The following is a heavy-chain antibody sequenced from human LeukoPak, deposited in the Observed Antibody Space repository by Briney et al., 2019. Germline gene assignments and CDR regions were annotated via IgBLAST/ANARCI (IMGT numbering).Heavy chain of an antibody. CDR1: GFTFSSYN. J-gene: IGHJ2*01. CDR2: ISSSSSSI. D-gene: IGHD2/OR15-2a*01. V-gene: IGHV3-48*02. Sequence: GGSLRLSCAASGFTFSSYNMNWVRRAPGKGLEWVSFISSSSSSIYYADSVSGQFTISRDNAKNSLYLQMNSLRDEDTAVYYCARGKYPYWYFDLWGRGTLVTVSS. CDR3: ARGKYPYWYFDL.